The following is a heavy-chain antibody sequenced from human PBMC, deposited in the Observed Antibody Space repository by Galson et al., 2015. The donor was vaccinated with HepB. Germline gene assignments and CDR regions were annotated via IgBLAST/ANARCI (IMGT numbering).Heavy chain of an antibody. V-gene: IGHV3-30*04. D-gene: IGHD2-2*01. CDR3: AREGLDIVVLPAATTYSSSYYFFDY. CDR2: ISYDGSNK. CDR1: GFTFSSYA. J-gene: IGHJ4*02. Sequence: SLRLSCAASGFTFSSYAMHWVRQAPGKGLEWVAVISYDGSNKYYADSVKGRFTISRDNAKNTLYLQMNSLRAEDTAVYYCAREGLDIVVLPAATTYSSSYYFFDYWGQGTLVTVSS.